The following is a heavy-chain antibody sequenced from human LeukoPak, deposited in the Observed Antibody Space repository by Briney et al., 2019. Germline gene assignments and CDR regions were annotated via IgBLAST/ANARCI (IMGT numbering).Heavy chain of an antibody. Sequence: ASVKVSCKASGYTFTGYYMHWVRQAPGQGLEWMGWINPNSGGTNYAQKFQGRVTMTRGTSISTAYMELSRLRSDDTAVYYCARDIGYCSSTSCYLFDYWGQGTLVTVSS. CDR1: GYTFTGYY. V-gene: IGHV1-2*02. D-gene: IGHD2-2*03. CDR3: ARDIGYCSSTSCYLFDY. J-gene: IGHJ4*02. CDR2: INPNSGGT.